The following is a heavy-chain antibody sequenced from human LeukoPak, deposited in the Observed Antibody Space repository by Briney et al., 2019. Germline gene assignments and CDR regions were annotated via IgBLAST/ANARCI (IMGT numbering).Heavy chain of an antibody. CDR3: TTPPGKYYAWAYFQH. Sequence: GESLKISCAASGFTFSDAWMTWVRPAPGKGLEWIGRIKSKTDGGTTYYAAPVKGRFTISRAEPNNTVYLQMNSLKTEDTAVYYCTTPPGKYYAWAYFQHWGQGTLVTVSS. CDR1: GFTFSDAW. J-gene: IGHJ1*01. D-gene: IGHD2/OR15-2a*01. CDR2: IKSKTDGGTT. V-gene: IGHV3-15*01.